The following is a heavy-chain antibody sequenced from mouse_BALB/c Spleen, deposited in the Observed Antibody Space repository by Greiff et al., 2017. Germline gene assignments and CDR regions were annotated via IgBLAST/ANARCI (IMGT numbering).Heavy chain of an antibody. CDR3: ARIASGYVAY. D-gene: IGHD1-1*02. CDR2: IWWNDNK. V-gene: IGHV8-11*01. CDR1: GFSLSTYGIG. Sequence: QVTLKESGPGILQPSQTLSLTCSFSGFSLSTYGIGVGWIRQPSGKGLEWLAHIWWNDNKYYNTALKSRLTISKDTSNNQVFLKIASVDTADTATYYCARIASGYVAYWGQGTLVTVSA. J-gene: IGHJ3*01.